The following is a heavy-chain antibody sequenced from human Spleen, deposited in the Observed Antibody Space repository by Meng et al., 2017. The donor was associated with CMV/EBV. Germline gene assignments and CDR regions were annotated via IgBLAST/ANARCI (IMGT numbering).Heavy chain of an antibody. J-gene: IGHJ4*02. V-gene: IGHV1-18*01. Sequence: SCRASGFSFLNTGVSWVRQAPGQGLRWVGWIGPNNGDKVYDPHFQGRVTMATDTSLRTTYMELRSLTSDDTALYFCAKWGRRQYLDTWGLGTQVTVSS. CDR1: GFSFLNTG. CDR2: IGPNNGDK. CDR3: AKWGRRQYLDT. D-gene: IGHD3-9*01.